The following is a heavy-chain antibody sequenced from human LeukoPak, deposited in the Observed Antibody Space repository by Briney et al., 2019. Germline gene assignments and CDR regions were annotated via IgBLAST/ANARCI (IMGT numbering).Heavy chain of an antibody. D-gene: IGHD2-15*01. CDR3: TRDQYCTGGSCFLDY. CDR2: IRSKAYGGTT. CDR1: GFTFGDYG. Sequence: PGGSLRLSCTASGFTFGDYGMTWVRQAPGKGLEWVGFIRSKAYGGTTEYAASVKGRFTTSRDDSKSIAYLQMNSLKNEDTAVYYCTRDQYCTGGSCFLDYWGQGTLVTVSS. J-gene: IGHJ4*02. V-gene: IGHV3-49*04.